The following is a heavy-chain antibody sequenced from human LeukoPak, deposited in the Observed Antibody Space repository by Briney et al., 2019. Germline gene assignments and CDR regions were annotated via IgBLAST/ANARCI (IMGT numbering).Heavy chain of an antibody. CDR2: IYYSGST. Sequence: PSETLSLTCTVSGGSISSSSYYWGWIRQPPGKGLEWIGSIYYSGSTYYNPSLKSRVTISVDTSKNQFSLKLSSVTAADTAVYYCARQVWGYYDSSGYQTLFDYWGQGTLVTVSS. V-gene: IGHV4-39*01. D-gene: IGHD3-22*01. J-gene: IGHJ4*02. CDR3: ARQVWGYYDSSGYQTLFDY. CDR1: GGSISSSSYY.